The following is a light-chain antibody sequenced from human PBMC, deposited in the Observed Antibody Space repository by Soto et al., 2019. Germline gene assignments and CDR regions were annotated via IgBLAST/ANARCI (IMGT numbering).Light chain of an antibody. J-gene: IGLJ2*01. Sequence: QSVLTQPASVSGSLGQSITISCTGTSSDVGAYNYVSWYQQHPDKAPKLLIFEVTNRPSGVSGRFSGSKSGITASLSISGLQPDDEADYYCTSYSSSSPVLFGGGTKLTVL. V-gene: IGLV2-14*01. CDR2: EVT. CDR1: SSDVGAYNY. CDR3: TSYSSSSPVL.